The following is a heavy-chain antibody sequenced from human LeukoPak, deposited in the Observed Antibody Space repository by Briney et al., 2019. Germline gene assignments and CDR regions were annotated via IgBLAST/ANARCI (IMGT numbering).Heavy chain of an antibody. Sequence: GGSLRLSCAASGFTFSSYWMNWARQAPGKGLEWVASINHNGNVNYYVDSVKGRFTISRDNSKNTLYLQMNSLRAEDTAVYYCAKALFGVPRVVYYGMDVWGQGTTVTVSS. CDR3: AKALFGVPRVVYYGMDV. CDR2: INHNGNVN. CDR1: GFTFSSYW. V-gene: IGHV3-7*03. J-gene: IGHJ6*02. D-gene: IGHD3-3*01.